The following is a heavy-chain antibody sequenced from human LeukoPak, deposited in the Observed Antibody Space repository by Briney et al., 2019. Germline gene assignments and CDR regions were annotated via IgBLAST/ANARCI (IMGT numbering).Heavy chain of an antibody. CDR3: VRVAATAFLDY. Sequence: GGSLRLSCSASGFTFSSYAMHWVRQAPGKGLEYVPAISSNGGSTYYADSVKGRFTTSRDNSKNTLYLQMSSLRAEDTAVYYCVRVAATAFLDYWGQGTLVTVSS. D-gene: IGHD2-15*01. CDR1: GFTFSSYA. CDR2: ISSNGGST. V-gene: IGHV3-64D*06. J-gene: IGHJ4*02.